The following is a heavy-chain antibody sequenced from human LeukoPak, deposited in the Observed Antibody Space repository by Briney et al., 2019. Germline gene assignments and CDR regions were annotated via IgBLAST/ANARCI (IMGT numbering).Heavy chain of an antibody. V-gene: IGHV3-23*01. J-gene: IGHJ4*02. Sequence: GGPLRLSCAASGFTFSSYAMSWVRQAPGKGLEWVSAISGSGGSTYYADSVKGRFTISRDNSKNTLYLQMNSLRAEDTAVYYCAKSPHYYDSSGYYDYWGQGTLVTASS. D-gene: IGHD3-22*01. CDR3: AKSPHYYDSSGYYDY. CDR2: ISGSGGST. CDR1: GFTFSSYA.